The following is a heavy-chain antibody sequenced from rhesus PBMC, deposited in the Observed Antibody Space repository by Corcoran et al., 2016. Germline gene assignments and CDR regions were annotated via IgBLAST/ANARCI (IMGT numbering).Heavy chain of an antibody. CDR2: IYGSGGST. D-gene: IGHD4-35*01. CDR3: ASYMTTVTAWNSLDV. V-gene: IGHV4-160*01. J-gene: IGHJ5-2*02. Sequence: QLQLQESGPGLVKPSETLSLTCAVSGGSTSSNYWSCIRQPPGKGQEWVGRIYGSGGSTDYNPSLKSRVTISTDTSKNQFSLKLSSVTAADTAVYYCASYMTTVTAWNSLDVWGRGVLVTVSS. CDR1: GGSTSSNY.